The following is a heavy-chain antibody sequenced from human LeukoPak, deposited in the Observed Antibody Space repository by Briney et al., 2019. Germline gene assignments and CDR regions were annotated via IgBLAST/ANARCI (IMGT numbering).Heavy chain of an antibody. Sequence: ASVKVSCKASGYTFTSYDFNWVRQATGQGLEWMGWMNPISGNTGHAQKFQGRVTMTRDTSTSTVYMELSSLRSEDTAVYYCARERQAGTRAFAYWGQGTLVTVSS. CDR2: MNPISGNT. J-gene: IGHJ4*02. CDR1: GYTFTSYD. D-gene: IGHD6-19*01. CDR3: ARERQAGTRAFAY. V-gene: IGHV1-8*01.